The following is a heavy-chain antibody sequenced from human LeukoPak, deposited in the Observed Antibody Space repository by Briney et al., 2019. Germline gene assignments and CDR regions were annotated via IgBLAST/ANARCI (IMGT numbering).Heavy chain of an antibody. J-gene: IGHJ4*02. CDR3: GRDWDVDTAMVTVDY. CDR1: GFTFSSYS. Sequence: GGSLRLSCAGSGFTFSSYSMSWVRHAPGKGLEWVSYISGSGKTIYYADSVKGRFTISRDNTKNSLYLQMNSLGAEDTAVYYCGRDWDVDTAMVTVDYWGQGTLVTVSS. V-gene: IGHV3-48*01. CDR2: ISGSGKTI. D-gene: IGHD5-18*01.